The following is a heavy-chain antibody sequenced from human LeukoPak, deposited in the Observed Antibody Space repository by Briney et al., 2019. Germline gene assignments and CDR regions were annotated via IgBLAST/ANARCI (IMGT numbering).Heavy chain of an antibody. V-gene: IGHV1-8*01. J-gene: IGHJ6*02. D-gene: IGHD6-13*01. CDR2: MNPNSGNT. Sequence: ASVKVSCKASGYTFTSYDINWVRQATGQGLEWMGWMNPNSGNTGYAQKFQGRVTMTRNTSISTAYMELSSLRSEDTAVYYCARGPYSSSWYPPSYYYYYYGMDVWGQGTTVTVSS. CDR3: ARGPYSSSWYPPSYYYYYYGMDV. CDR1: GYTFTSYD.